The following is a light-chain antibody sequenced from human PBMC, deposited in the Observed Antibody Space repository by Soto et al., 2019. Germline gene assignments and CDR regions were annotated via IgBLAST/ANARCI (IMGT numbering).Light chain of an antibody. Sequence: SYELTQSPSVSVAPGKTASITCGATNIAAKSVHWYQQRPGQAPVVVIYYDSDRPSGIPERFSGSNSGNTATLTISRVEAGDEADYYCQVWDSSTDHPVFGGGTQLTVL. J-gene: IGLJ7*01. CDR2: YDS. V-gene: IGLV3-21*04. CDR3: QVWDSSTDHPV. CDR1: NIAAKS.